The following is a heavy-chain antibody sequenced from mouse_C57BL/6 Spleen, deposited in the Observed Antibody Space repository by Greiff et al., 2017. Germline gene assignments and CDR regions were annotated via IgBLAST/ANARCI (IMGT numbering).Heavy chain of an antibody. CDR1: GYTFTSYW. J-gene: IGHJ4*01. V-gene: IGHV1-7*01. CDR3: ARDDYSYMDY. D-gene: IGHD2-4*01. CDR2: INPSSGYT. Sequence: QVQLQQSGAELVKPGASVKLSCKASGYTFTSYWMPWVKQRPGQGLEWIEYINPSSGYTKYNQKFKDKATLTADKTSSTDYMQLSSLTYEGSAVYYCARDDYSYMDYWGQGTTVTVAS.